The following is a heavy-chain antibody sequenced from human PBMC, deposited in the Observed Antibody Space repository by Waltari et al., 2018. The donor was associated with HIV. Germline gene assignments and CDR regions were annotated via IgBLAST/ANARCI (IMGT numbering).Heavy chain of an antibody. V-gene: IGHV3-23*01. D-gene: IGHD7-27*01. CDR3: ARQSLGSVDY. CDR2: ITVGCGST. CDR1: GFTFSSYA. J-gene: IGHJ4*02. Sequence: EVQLLESGGGLVQPGGSLRLSCATSGFTFSSYAMSWVRPSPREGLEWVSAITVGCGSTYYADDVKGRFTSSRDNSKNTLYLQMDSLRAEDTAVYYCARQSLGSVDYWGQGTLVTVSS.